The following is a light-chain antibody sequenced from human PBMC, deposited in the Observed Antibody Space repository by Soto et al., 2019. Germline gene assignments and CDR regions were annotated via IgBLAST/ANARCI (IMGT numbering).Light chain of an antibody. V-gene: IGKV3-15*01. Sequence: EILLTQSPATLSVSPGERVTLSSKASRSVRSNLAWYQQKPGQAPRFLISGASTRATGITERFSGRGSGTEFTLTINSLQSEDFAVYYCQQYKYWPGTCGQGTKVDI. CDR1: RSVRSN. CDR3: QQYKYWPGT. J-gene: IGKJ1*01. CDR2: GAS.